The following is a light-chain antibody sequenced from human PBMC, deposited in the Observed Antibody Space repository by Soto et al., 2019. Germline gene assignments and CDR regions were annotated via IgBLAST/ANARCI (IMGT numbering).Light chain of an antibody. CDR2: DAS. Sequence: DIQLTQSPSFLSASLGDRVTITCRASQSISSWLAWYQQKPGKAPKLLIYDASSLESGVPSRFSGSGSGTEFTLTISSLQPDDFATYYCQQYNSYSRTFGQGTKVDI. CDR1: QSISSW. J-gene: IGKJ1*01. CDR3: QQYNSYSRT. V-gene: IGKV1-5*01.